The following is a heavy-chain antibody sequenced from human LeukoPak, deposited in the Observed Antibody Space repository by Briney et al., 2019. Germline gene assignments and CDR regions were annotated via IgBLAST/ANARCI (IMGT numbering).Heavy chain of an antibody. V-gene: IGHV4-59*12. D-gene: IGHD6-6*01. Sequence: SETLSLTCTVSGGSISSYYWSWIRQPPGKGLEWIGYIYYSGSTNYNPSLKSRVTISVDTSKNQFSLKLSSVTAADTAVYYCAREEAARSSLANWGQGTLVTVSS. J-gene: IGHJ4*02. CDR2: IYYSGST. CDR1: GGSISSYY. CDR3: AREEAARSSLAN.